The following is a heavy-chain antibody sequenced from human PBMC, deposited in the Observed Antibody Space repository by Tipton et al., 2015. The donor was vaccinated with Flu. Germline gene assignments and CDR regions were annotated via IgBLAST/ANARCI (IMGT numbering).Heavy chain of an antibody. Sequence: QLVQSGGGLVQPGGSLRLSCAASGFPFSEFWMHWVRQAPGKGLEWVSVIGGNGGTSYADSVKGRFTISRDISKNFVYLHMESLRVEDTATYYCGKITSWGQGTLVTVSS. CDR1: GFPFSEFW. CDR2: IGGNGGT. V-gene: IGHV3-23*04. D-gene: IGHD1-14*01. CDR3: GKITS. J-gene: IGHJ4*02.